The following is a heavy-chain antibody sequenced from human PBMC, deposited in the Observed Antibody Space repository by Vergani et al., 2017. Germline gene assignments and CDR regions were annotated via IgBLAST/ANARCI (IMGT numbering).Heavy chain of an antibody. CDR2: ISYDGSNK. CDR3: AKGKKLPGGDCLDY. J-gene: IGHJ4*02. Sequence: QVQLVESGGGVVQPRRSLRLSCAASGFTFSSYGMHWVRQAPGKGLEWVAVISYDGSNKYYADSVTGRFTISRETSKNTLYLQMNSLRAEDTAVYYCAKGKKLPGGDCLDYWGQGTLVTVSS. D-gene: IGHD2-21*01. V-gene: IGHV3-30*18. CDR1: GFTFSSYG.